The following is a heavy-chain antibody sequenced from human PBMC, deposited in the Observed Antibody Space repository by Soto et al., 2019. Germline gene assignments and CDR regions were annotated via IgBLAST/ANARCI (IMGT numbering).Heavy chain of an antibody. CDR3: AKPGLGFDYYCGMDV. V-gene: IGHV3-23*01. CDR2: ISGSGGST. Sequence: GGSLRLSCAASGFTFSSYAMSWVRQAPGKGLEWVSAISGSGGSTYYADSVKGRFTISRDNSKNTLYLQVNSLRAEDTAVYYCAKPGLGFDYYCGMDVWGQGTTVTVSS. D-gene: IGHD1-1*01. CDR1: GFTFSSYA. J-gene: IGHJ6*02.